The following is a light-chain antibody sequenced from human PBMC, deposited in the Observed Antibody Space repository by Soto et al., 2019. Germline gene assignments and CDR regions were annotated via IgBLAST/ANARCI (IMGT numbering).Light chain of an antibody. CDR3: QQRTNWLT. Sequence: EIVLTQSPATLSLSPGERVTLSCRASQNVSTYLAWYQQKPGQAPRLLIYDASDRATGIPARFSGSGSGTDFTITISSPEPEDYAVYYCQQRTNWLTFGPGTKVDIK. CDR1: QNVSTY. V-gene: IGKV3-11*01. CDR2: DAS. J-gene: IGKJ3*01.